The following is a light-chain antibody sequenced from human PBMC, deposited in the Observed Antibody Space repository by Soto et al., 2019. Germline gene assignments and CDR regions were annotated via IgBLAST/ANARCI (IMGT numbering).Light chain of an antibody. CDR2: DAS. V-gene: IGKV3-11*01. CDR1: QSVSRY. J-gene: IGKJ4*01. Sequence: DIVLTQSPATLSLSPGERATLSCRASQSVSRYLACYQQKPGQAPRLLISDASNRATGIPARSSGSGSGTDFTLTISGLEPEDFAVYYCQQRSDGPYTFGGWTKVEI. CDR3: QQRSDGPYT.